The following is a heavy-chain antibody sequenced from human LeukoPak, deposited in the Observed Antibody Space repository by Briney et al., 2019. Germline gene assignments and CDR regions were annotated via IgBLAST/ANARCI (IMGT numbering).Heavy chain of an antibody. D-gene: IGHD3-3*01. CDR1: RFTLSTYV. V-gene: IGHV3-23*01. Sequence: AGGSLRLSCAASRFTLSTYVMTWVRRAPGKGLEWVSSISAGGSFTYYADAVKGRFTISRDNSMNTLYLQMDSLRAEDTAVYHCAKVITTIGVVEASKKYYYMDVWGKGTTVTVSS. CDR3: AKVITTIGVVEASKKYYYMDV. J-gene: IGHJ6*03. CDR2: ISAGGSFT.